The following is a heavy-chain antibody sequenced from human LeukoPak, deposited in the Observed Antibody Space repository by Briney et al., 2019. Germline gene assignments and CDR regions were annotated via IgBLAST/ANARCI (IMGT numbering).Heavy chain of an antibody. CDR3: ARVWNWLDP. J-gene: IGHJ5*02. V-gene: IGHV4-59*01. CDR1: GGSISSDY. CDR2: ISYSGST. Sequence: SETLSLTCTVSGGSISSDYWSWLRQTPEKGLEWIGYISYSGSTNYNPSLKSRVTISSDTSKNQFSLKLRSVTAADTAVYYCARVWNWLDPWGQGTLVTVSS.